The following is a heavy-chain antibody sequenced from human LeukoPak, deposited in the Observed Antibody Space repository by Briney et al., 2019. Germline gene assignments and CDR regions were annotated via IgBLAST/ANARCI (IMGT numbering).Heavy chain of an antibody. CDR3: ARDNISRSSSRPTDY. CDR1: GYTFTSYG. CDR2: ISAYNGNT. D-gene: IGHD6-6*01. V-gene: IGHV1-18*01. Sequence: GASVKVSCKASGYTFTSYGISWVRQAPGQGLEWMGWISAYNGNTNYAQKLQGRVTMTTDTSTSTAYMELRSLRSDDTAVYYCARDNISRSSSRPTDYWGQGTLVTVSS. J-gene: IGHJ4*02.